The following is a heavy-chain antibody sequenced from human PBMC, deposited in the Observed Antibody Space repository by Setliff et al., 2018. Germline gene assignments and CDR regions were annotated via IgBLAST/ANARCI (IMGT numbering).Heavy chain of an antibody. V-gene: IGHV3-21*01. D-gene: IGHD2-21*02. CDR3: ASHGGNSLSIYY. Sequence: PGGSLRLSCADSGFTFSSYSMNWVRQAPGKGLEWVSSISSSSSYIYYADSVKGRFTISRDNAKNSLYLQMNSLRAEDTAVYYCASHGGNSLSIYYWGQGTLVTVSS. J-gene: IGHJ4*02. CDR2: ISSSSSYI. CDR1: GFTFSSYS.